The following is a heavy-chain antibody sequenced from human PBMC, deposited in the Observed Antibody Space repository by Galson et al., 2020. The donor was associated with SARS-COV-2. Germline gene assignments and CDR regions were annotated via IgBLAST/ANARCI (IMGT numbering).Heavy chain of an antibody. Sequence: SETLSLTCTVSGGSISSGGYYWSWIRQHPGKGLEWIGYIYYSGSTYYNPSLKSRVTISVDTSKNQFSLKLSSVTAADTAVYYCARDVVGSYYGSGSHNWFDPWGQGTLVTVSS. CDR1: GGSISSGGYY. J-gene: IGHJ5*02. CDR2: IYYSGST. V-gene: IGHV4-31*03. D-gene: IGHD3-10*01. CDR3: ARDVVGSYYGSGSHNWFDP.